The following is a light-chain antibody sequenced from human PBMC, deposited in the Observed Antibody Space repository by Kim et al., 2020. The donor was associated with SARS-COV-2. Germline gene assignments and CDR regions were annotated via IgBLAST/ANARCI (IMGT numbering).Light chain of an antibody. V-gene: IGLV3-19*01. CDR1: SLRTYY. Sequence: SSELTQDPAVSVALGQTVRITCQGDSLRTYYASWYQQKPGQAPVLVIYGKNDRPSGIPDRFSGSSSGNTASLTITGARAEDEADYYCNSRDSSGYHVVFGGGTKVTVL. CDR2: GKN. CDR3: NSRDSSGYHVV. J-gene: IGLJ2*01.